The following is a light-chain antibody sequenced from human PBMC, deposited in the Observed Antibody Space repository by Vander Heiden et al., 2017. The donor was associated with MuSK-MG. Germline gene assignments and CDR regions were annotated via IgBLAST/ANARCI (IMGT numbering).Light chain of an antibody. V-gene: IGKV1-9*01. Sequence: DIQLTQSPSFLSASVGDRVPIPCRAGQGISSFLAWYQQKPGKDPKLLIYAASTRQSGVPARFSGSGSGTEFTLTISSLQPEDFAAYYCQQLNSYPPLTFGGGTKVEIK. CDR1: QGISSF. CDR3: QQLNSYPPLT. CDR2: AAS. J-gene: IGKJ4*01.